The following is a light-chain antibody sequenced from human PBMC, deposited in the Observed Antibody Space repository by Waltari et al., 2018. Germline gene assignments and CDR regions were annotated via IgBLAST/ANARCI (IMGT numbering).Light chain of an antibody. Sequence: DIVMTQSPDSLAVSLGERATINCKSSQSVLYSSNNKNDLAWYQQKPGQPPKLLICWASTRESGVPDRFSGSGSGTDFTLTISSLQAEDVAVYYCQQYYSTPRTFGQGTKLEIK. CDR2: WAS. V-gene: IGKV4-1*01. CDR1: QSVLYSSNNKND. J-gene: IGKJ2*01. CDR3: QQYYSTPRT.